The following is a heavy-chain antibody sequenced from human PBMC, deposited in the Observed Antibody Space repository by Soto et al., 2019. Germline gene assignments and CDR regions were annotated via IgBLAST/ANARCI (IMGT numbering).Heavy chain of an antibody. V-gene: IGHV1-69*04. CDR2: VNPIVSMS. D-gene: IGHD3-10*01. CDR3: ATSYGSGYRAFDY. CDR1: GDTFNFYS. J-gene: IGHJ4*02. Sequence: QVQLVQSGAEVKRPGSSVKVSCKASGDTFNFYSINWVRQAPGLGLEWMGRVNPIVSMSNYAQRFQGRVTMTAEKSPSTAYMELSGLRSEATAIYYCATSYGSGYRAFDYWGQGALVTVSS.